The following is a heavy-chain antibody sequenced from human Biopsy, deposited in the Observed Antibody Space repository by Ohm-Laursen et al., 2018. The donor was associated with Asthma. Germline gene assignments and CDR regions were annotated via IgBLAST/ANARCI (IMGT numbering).Heavy chain of an antibody. CDR2: IDQSGYT. V-gene: IGHV4-34*01. CDR1: GGYLTGHY. CDR3: VSPPGY. Sequence: SETLSLTCTVYGGYLTGHYWNWIRQPPGKGLEWIGEIDQSGYTNYNPSLKGRVTISADTSKNQFSLKLTSVTAADTAVYYCVSPPGYWGQGTRVTVSS. J-gene: IGHJ4*02.